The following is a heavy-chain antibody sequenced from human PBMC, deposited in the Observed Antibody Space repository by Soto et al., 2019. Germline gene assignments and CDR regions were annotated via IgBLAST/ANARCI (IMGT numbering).Heavy chain of an antibody. CDR1: GGSITSSGYY. Sequence: QVQLQESGPGLVKPSQTLSLTCTVSGGSITSSGYYWSWIRQHPGEGLEWIGFTSNSGSTSYNPSLKSRVTISVDTSSNHSSPTLETVAAQDTDVYYCARGGGSTSVDCWGQGTLVTVSP. CDR2: TSNSGST. V-gene: IGHV4-31*03. J-gene: IGHJ4*02. CDR3: ARGGGSTSVDC. D-gene: IGHD2-2*01.